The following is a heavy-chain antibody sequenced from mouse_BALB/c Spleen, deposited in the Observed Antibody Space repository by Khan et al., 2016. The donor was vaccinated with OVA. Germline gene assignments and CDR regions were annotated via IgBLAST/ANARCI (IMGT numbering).Heavy chain of an antibody. J-gene: IGHJ3*01. CDR2: ISDGGSYT. V-gene: IGHV5-4*02. Sequence: EVELVESGGGLVKPGGSLKLSCAASGFTFSDYYMYWVRQTPDKRLEWVATISDGGSYTYYPDSVKGRFTISSDNAKNNLYLQMSSLKSEDTAMYYCARAGYGGFAYWGQGTLVTVAA. CDR3: ARAGYGGFAY. D-gene: IGHD1-1*02. CDR1: GFTFSDYY.